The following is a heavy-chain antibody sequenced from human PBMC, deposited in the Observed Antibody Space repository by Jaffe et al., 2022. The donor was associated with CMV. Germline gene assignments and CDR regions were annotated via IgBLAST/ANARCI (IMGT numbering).Heavy chain of an antibody. Sequence: EVQLLESGGGSVQPGGSLRLSCAASGITFSNYALSWVRQSPGKGLEWVAAISPADTPYYTDSVKGRFTISRDNSKSTLYLQMDSLRVEDTALYYCAKDPGVVTPFDMENFWGQGTLVSVSS. J-gene: IGHJ4*02. CDR1: GITFSNYA. V-gene: IGHV3-23*01. CDR2: ISPADTP. CDR3: AKDPGVVTPFDMENF. D-gene: IGHD3-16*01.